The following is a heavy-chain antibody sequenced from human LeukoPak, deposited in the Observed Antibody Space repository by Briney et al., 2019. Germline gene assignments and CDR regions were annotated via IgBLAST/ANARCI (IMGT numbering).Heavy chain of an antibody. J-gene: IGHJ4*02. CDR3: ASLQWLVLKTNDY. V-gene: IGHV4-59*01. D-gene: IGHD6-19*01. CDR2: IYYSGST. CDR1: GGSISSYY. Sequence: SETLSLTCTVSGGSISSYYWSWIRQPPGKGLEWIGYIYYSGSTNCNPSLKSRVTISVDTSKNQFSLKLSSVTAADTAVYYCASLQWLVLKTNDYWGQGTLVTVSS.